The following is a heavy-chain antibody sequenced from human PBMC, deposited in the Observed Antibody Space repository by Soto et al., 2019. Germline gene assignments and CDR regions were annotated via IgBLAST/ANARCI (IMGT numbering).Heavy chain of an antibody. CDR1: GFTVSSNY. CDR2: IYSGGST. CDR3: ARPLGRYYYYGMDV. V-gene: IGHV3-66*04. Sequence: GGSLRLSCAASGFTVSSNYMSWVRQAPGKGLEWVSVIYSGGSTYYADSVKGRFTISRDNSKNTLYLQMNSLRAEDTAVYYCARPLGRYYYYGMDVWGQGTTVTVSS. J-gene: IGHJ6*02.